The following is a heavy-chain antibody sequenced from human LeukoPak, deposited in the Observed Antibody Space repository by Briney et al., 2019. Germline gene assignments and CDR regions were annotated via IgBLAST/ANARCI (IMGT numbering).Heavy chain of an antibody. V-gene: IGHV1-18*01. J-gene: IGHJ5*02. D-gene: IGHD3-22*01. CDR1: GYTSTSYG. Sequence: GASVKVSCKASGYTSTSYGISWVRQAPGQGLEWMGWIRAYNGNTNYAQKLQGRVTMTTDTSTSTAYMELRSLRSDDTAVYYCARRTYYYYDSSGYYPRFDPWGQGTLVTVSS. CDR3: ARRTYYYYDSSGYYPRFDP. CDR2: IRAYNGNT.